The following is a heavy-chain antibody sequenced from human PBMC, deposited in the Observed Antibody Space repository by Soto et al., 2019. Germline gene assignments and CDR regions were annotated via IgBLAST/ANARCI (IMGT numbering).Heavy chain of an antibody. CDR1: GGTFSSYA. CDR3: AWSDIAWPYAFDI. V-gene: IGHV1-69*01. CDR2: IIPIFGTA. J-gene: IGHJ3*02. D-gene: IGHD2-15*01. Sequence: QVQLVQSGAEVKKPGSSVKVSCKASGGTFSSYAISWVRQAPGQGLEWMGGIIPIFGTANYAQKFQGRVTITADESTSKAYMELSSRSSEDTAVYYCAWSDIAWPYAFDIWGQGTMVTVSS.